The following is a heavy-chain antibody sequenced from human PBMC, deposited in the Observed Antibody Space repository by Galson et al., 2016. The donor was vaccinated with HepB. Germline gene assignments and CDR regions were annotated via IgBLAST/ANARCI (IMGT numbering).Heavy chain of an antibody. CDR1: DFTVNSHY. CDR3: TRVHREGIAAAGLQI. Sequence: SLRLSCAASDFTVNSHYLTWVRQAPGKGLVWVSRINTDGSSTTYADSVKGRFTISRDNAKNTLYLQMNSLRAEDTALYYCTRVHREGIAAAGLQIWGQGTLVTVSS. D-gene: IGHD6-13*01. V-gene: IGHV3-74*01. CDR2: INTDGSST. J-gene: IGHJ4*02.